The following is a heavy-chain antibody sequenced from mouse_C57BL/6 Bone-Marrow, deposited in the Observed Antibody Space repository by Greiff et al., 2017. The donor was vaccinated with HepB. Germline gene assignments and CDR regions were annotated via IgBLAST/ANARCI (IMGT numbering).Heavy chain of an antibody. CDR3: ARHANYYGSSYGYY. J-gene: IGHJ4*01. D-gene: IGHD1-1*01. CDR1: GFTFSSYG. CDR2: ISSGGSYT. Sequence: EVKLVESGGDLVKPGGSLKLSCAASGFTFSSYGMSWVRQTPDKRLEWVATISSGGSYTYYPDSVKGRFTISRDNAKNTLYLQMSSLKSEDTAMYYCARHANYYGSSYGYYWGQGTSVTVSS. V-gene: IGHV5-6*02.